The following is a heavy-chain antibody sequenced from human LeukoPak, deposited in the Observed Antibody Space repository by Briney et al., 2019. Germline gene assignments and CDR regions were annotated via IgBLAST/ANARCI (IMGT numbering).Heavy chain of an antibody. V-gene: IGHV3-23*01. CDR2: ITASGGTT. Sequence: GGSLRLSCAASGFTFSSYPMTWVRQAPGKGLEWVSAITASGGTTYYGDSVKGRFTISRDNSKNTLYLQMNRLGAEDTAVYYCAKELRMTVWGQGSLVTVSS. D-gene: IGHD2-21*02. J-gene: IGHJ4*02. CDR1: GFTFSSYP. CDR3: AKELRMTV.